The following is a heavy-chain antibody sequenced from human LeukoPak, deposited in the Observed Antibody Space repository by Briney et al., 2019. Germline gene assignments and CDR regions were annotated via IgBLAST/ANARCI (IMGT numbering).Heavy chain of an antibody. V-gene: IGHV1-2*02. CDR3: ARESGDNYGSGTVIEGNFDY. CDR2: INPNSGGT. Sequence: GASVKVSCKASGYTFTGYYMHWVRQAPGQGLEWMGWINPNSGGTNYAQKLQGRVTMTTDTSTSTAYMELRSLRSDDTAVYYCARESGDNYGSGTVIEGNFDYWGQGTLVTVSS. CDR1: GYTFTGYY. J-gene: IGHJ4*02. D-gene: IGHD3-10*01.